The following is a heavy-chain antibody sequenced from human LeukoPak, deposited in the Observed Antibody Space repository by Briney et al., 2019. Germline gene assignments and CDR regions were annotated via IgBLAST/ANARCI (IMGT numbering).Heavy chain of an antibody. CDR2: IIPILGIA. V-gene: IGHV1-69*04. J-gene: IGHJ3*02. D-gene: IGHD3-9*01. Sequence: SVKVSCKASGGTFSSYAISWVRQAPGQGLEWMGRIIPILGIANYAQKFQGRVTITADKSTSTAYMELSSLRSEDTAVYYRARDNPIRPDAFDIWGQGTMVTVSS. CDR1: GGTFSSYA. CDR3: ARDNPIRPDAFDI.